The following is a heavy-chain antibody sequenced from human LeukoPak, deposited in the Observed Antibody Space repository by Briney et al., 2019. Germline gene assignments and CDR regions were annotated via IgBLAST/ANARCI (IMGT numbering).Heavy chain of an antibody. J-gene: IGHJ4*02. V-gene: IGHV3-7*01. Sequence: GGSLRLSCAASGFTFSSYWMSWVRQAPGKGLEWVANIKQDGSEKYYVDSVKGRFTISRDNAKNSLYLQMNSLRAEDTAVYYCARDQPLVPEVPAAPGNYFDYWGQGTLVTVSS. CDR1: GFTFSSYW. CDR2: IKQDGSEK. CDR3: ARDQPLVPEVPAAPGNYFDY. D-gene: IGHD2-2*01.